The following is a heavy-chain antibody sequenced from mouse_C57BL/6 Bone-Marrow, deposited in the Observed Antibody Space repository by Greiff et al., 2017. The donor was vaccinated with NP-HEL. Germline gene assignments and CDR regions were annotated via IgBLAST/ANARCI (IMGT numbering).Heavy chain of an antibody. V-gene: IGHV3-6*01. Sequence: EVKLEESGPGLVKPSQSLSLTCSVTGYSITSGYYWNWIRQFPGNKLEWMGYISYDGSNNYNPSLKNRISITRDTSKNQFFLKLNSVTTEDTATYYFARGDYGSTRRYFDYWGQGTTLTVSS. CDR3: ARGDYGSTRRYFDY. CDR1: GYSITSGYY. J-gene: IGHJ2*01. D-gene: IGHD1-1*01. CDR2: ISYDGSN.